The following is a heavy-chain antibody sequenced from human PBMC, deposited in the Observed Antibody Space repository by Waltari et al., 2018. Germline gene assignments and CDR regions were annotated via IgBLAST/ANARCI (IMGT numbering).Heavy chain of an antibody. CDR3: ALGYGDSSDYFDY. Sequence: QVQLVQSGAEVKKPGASVKVSCKVSGYTLTELSMHWVRQAPGKGLEWMGGFDPELGETHNAQKIQGRVTMTEDTSTDTAYMELSSLRSEDSAVYYCALGYGDSSDYFDYWGQGTLVTVSS. D-gene: IGHD4-17*01. V-gene: IGHV1-24*01. CDR2: FDPELGET. CDR1: GYTLTELS. J-gene: IGHJ4*02.